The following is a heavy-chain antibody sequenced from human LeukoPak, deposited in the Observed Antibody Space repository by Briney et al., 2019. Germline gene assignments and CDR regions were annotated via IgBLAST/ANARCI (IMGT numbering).Heavy chain of an antibody. V-gene: IGHV1-18*01. Sequence: GASVKVSCKASGYTFTSYGISWVRQAPGQGLEWMGWISAYNGNTNYAQKLQGRVTMTTDTSTSTAYMGLSSLRSEDTAVYYCARAPSSNWFDPWGQGTLVTVSS. J-gene: IGHJ5*02. CDR2: ISAYNGNT. CDR3: ARAPSSNWFDP. D-gene: IGHD6-6*01. CDR1: GYTFTSYG.